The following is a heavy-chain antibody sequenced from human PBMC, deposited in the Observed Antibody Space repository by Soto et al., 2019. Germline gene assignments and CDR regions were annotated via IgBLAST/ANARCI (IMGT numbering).Heavy chain of an antibody. J-gene: IGHJ6*02. CDR3: ARGKDIILMTLDV. CDR2: IYYSGST. V-gene: IGHV4-59*01. Sequence: LSLTCTVSGGSISGYYWSWIRQPPGKGLEYIGYIYYSGSTNYNPSLKSRVTISVDTSKNQFSLKLTSVTTADTAVYYCARGKDIILMTLDVWGQGTTVTVSS. D-gene: IGHD2-8*01. CDR1: GGSISGYY.